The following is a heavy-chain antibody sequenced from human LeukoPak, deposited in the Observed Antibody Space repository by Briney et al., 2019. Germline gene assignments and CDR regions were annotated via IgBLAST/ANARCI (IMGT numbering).Heavy chain of an antibody. Sequence: ASVNVSCKVSGYTFTSYGINWVRQAPGQGLEWMGWITPFNGNTDYAQKFQGRVTMTTDTSTNTAYMELRSLRSDDTAVYYCARDSYDSSGSYFFLKLLDYWGQGTLVAVSS. J-gene: IGHJ4*02. V-gene: IGHV1-18*01. CDR3: ARDSYDSSGSYFFLKLLDY. CDR2: ITPFNGNT. D-gene: IGHD3-22*01. CDR1: GYTFTSYG.